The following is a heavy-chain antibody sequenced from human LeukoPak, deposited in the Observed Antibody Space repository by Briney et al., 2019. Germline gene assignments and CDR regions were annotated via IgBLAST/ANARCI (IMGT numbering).Heavy chain of an antibody. CDR3: ARESHVTREDS. Sequence: ASVKVSCKASGYTFTSYGISWVRQAPGQGLEWVGWISANNGDTDYAQKFQARVTMTTDTSTSTAYMELRSLRSDDTAVYHCARESHVTREDSWGQGTLVIVSS. CDR1: GYTFTSYG. V-gene: IGHV1-18*01. CDR2: ISANNGDT. J-gene: IGHJ4*02. D-gene: IGHD1-26*01.